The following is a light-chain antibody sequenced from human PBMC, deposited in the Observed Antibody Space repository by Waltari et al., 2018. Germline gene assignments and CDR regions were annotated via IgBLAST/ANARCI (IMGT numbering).Light chain of an antibody. J-gene: IGKJ1*01. CDR1: RGISNY. Sequence: DIQMTQSPSSLSASVGDRVTITCRASRGISNYLAWYQQKPGNVPKLLIFAASALQSGVPSRFSGSGSGTHFTLTISSLQAEDVAVYYCHQYSTTPWTFGQGTKVEI. CDR3: HQYSTTPWT. CDR2: AAS. V-gene: IGKV1-27*01.